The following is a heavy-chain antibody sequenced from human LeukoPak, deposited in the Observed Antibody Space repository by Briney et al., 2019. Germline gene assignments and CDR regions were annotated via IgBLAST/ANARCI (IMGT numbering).Heavy chain of an antibody. CDR2: INSNSGGT. J-gene: IGHJ4*02. Sequence: ASVKVSCKASGYTFTGYYMHWVRQAPGQGLEWMGWINSNSGGTNYAQKFQGRVTMTRDTSISTAYMELSRLRSDDTAVYYCARVNSATCSGGSCYDYWGQGTLVTVSS. CDR3: ARVNSATCSGGSCYDY. CDR1: GYTFTGYY. V-gene: IGHV1-2*02. D-gene: IGHD2-15*01.